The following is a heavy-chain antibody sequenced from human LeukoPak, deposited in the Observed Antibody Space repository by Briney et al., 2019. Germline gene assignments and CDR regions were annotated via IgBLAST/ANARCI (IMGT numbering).Heavy chain of an antibody. V-gene: IGHV3-11*01. CDR3: ARDGFDYGGNPRSLNWFDP. J-gene: IGHJ5*02. D-gene: IGHD4-23*01. CDR1: GFTFSDYY. Sequence: GGSLRLSCAASGFTFSDYYMSWIRQAPGKGLEWLSYISSSGNTIYYADSVKGRFTISRDNAKNSLFLQMNNLRAGDTTVYYCARDGFDYGGNPRSLNWFDPWGQGTLVTVSS. CDR2: ISSSGNTI.